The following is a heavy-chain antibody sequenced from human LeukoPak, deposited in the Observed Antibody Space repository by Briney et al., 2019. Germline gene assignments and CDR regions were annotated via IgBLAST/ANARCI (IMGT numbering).Heavy chain of an antibody. CDR3: ARGRSITLLRGVAMSDGFDI. Sequence: GGSLRLSCTASGFTFSNYGMNWVRQAPGKGLEWVSFTDTSGNYIYYGDSVKGRFTISRDNAKNLVFLQMNGLRADDTAVYYCARGRSITLLRGVAMSDGFDIWGQGAMVAVSS. CDR1: GFTFSNYG. V-gene: IGHV3-21*01. CDR2: TDTSGNYI. J-gene: IGHJ3*02. D-gene: IGHD3-10*01.